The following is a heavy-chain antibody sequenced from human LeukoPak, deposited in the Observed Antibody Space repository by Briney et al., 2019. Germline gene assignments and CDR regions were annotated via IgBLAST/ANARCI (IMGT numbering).Heavy chain of an antibody. CDR2: IKQDGSEK. V-gene: IGHV3-7*04. J-gene: IGHJ3*02. CDR3: ARGQQQLVEAFDI. Sequence: GGSLRLSCAASGFTFSSYWMSWVRQAPGKGLEWVANIKQDGSEKYYVDSVKGRCTISRDNAKNSLYLQMNSLRAEDTAVYYCARGQQQLVEAFDIWGQGTMVTVSS. CDR1: GFTFSSYW. D-gene: IGHD6-13*01.